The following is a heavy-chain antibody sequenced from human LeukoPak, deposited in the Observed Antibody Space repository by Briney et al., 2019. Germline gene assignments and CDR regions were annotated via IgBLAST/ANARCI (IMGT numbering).Heavy chain of an antibody. V-gene: IGHV3-21*01. CDR1: GFTLSDYH. CDR3: ARSGGPGTYHQLRYNWFDP. Sequence: PGGSLRLSCAASGFTLSDYHMNWVRQAPGKGLEWLSSITTISHYIYYAGAVRGRFTISRDNAKNSLYLQMNSLRGEDTAVYYCARSGGPGTYHQLRYNWFDPRGQGTLVTVSS. J-gene: IGHJ5*02. CDR2: ITTISHYI. D-gene: IGHD3-10*01.